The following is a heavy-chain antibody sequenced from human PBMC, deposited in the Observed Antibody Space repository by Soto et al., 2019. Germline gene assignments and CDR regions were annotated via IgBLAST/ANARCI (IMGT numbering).Heavy chain of an antibody. CDR1: GGSFSGYY. V-gene: IGHV4-34*01. J-gene: IGHJ4*02. CDR2: INHSGST. CDR3: ARGLFGRPDY. D-gene: IGHD3-9*01. Sequence: QVQLQQWGAGLLKPSETLSLTCAVYGGSFSGYYWSWIRQPPGKGLEWIGEINHSGSTNYNPSLKSRVTISVDTSKNQFSLKLSSVTAADTAVYYCARGLFGRPDYWGQGTLVTVSS.